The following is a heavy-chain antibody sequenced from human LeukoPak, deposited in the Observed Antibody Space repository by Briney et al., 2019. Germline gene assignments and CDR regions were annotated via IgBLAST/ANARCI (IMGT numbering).Heavy chain of an antibody. CDR2: IYYSGST. CDR1: GGSISIYY. CDR3: ARPLLGDAGVFNM. V-gene: IGHV4-59*01. Sequence: SGTLSLTCTVSGGSISIYYWSWIRQPPGKGLEWIGDIYYSGSTTYNTSLTGRVTISQDTSKNPFSLKLSSVTAPDTSVYYCARPLLGDAGVFNMWGQGTMLTVSS. D-gene: IGHD2-21*02. J-gene: IGHJ3*02.